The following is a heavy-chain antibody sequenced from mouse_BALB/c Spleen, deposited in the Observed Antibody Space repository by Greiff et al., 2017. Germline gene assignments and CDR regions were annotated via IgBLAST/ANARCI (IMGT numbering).Heavy chain of an antibody. J-gene: IGHJ4*01. D-gene: IGHD2-14*01. V-gene: IGHV1-69*02. CDR2: IDPSDSET. Sequence: VQLQQPGAELVKPGAPVKLSCKASGYTFTSYWMNWVKQRPGRGLEWIGRIDPSDSETHYNQKFKDKATLTVDKSSSTAYIQLSSLTSEDSAVYYCAMRYDYAMDYWGQGTSVTVSS. CDR1: GYTFTSYW. CDR3: AMRYDYAMDY.